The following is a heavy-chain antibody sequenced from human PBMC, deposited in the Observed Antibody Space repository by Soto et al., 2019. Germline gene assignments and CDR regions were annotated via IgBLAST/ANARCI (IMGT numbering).Heavy chain of an antibody. D-gene: IGHD2-15*01. CDR2: IKSKTDGGTT. Sequence: PGGSLRLSCAASGFTFSNAWMNWVRQAPGKGLEWVGRIKSKTDGGTTDYAAPVKGRFTISRDDSKNTLYLQMNSLKTEDTAVYYCTTGAYCCGGSRYLKHPPPSILWGQGTLVSVSS. J-gene: IGHJ4*02. CDR3: TTGAYCCGGSRYLKHPPPSIL. CDR1: GFTFSNAW. V-gene: IGHV3-15*07.